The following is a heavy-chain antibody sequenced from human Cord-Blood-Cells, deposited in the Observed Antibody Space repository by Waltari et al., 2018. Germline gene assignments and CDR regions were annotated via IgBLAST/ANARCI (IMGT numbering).Heavy chain of an antibody. CDR3: ARGGYYGSGSYYNFAFDI. CDR2: IIPIFGTA. V-gene: IGHV1-69*06. J-gene: IGHJ3*02. CDR1: GGTFSSYA. Sequence: QVQLVQSGAEVKKPGSSVKVSCKASGGTFSSYAISWVRQAPGTGLEWMGGIIPIFGTANYAQKFQGRVTITADKSTSTAYMELSSLRSEDTAVYYCARGGYYGSGSYYNFAFDIWGQGTMVTVSS. D-gene: IGHD3-10*01.